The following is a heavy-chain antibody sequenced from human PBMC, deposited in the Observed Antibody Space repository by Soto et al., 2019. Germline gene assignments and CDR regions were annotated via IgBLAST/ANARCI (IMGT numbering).Heavy chain of an antibody. V-gene: IGHV3-15*01. D-gene: IGHD3-3*01. CDR3: TTENPWYYDFWSGYYTDDY. Sequence: EVQLVESGGGLVQPGGSLRLSCAASGFTFSNAWMSWVRQAPGKGLEWVGRIKSKTDGGTTDYAAPVKGRFTISRDDSKNTLYLQMNSLKTEDTAVYYCTTENPWYYDFWSGYYTDDYWGQGTLVTVSS. CDR2: IKSKTDGGTT. J-gene: IGHJ4*02. CDR1: GFTFSNAW.